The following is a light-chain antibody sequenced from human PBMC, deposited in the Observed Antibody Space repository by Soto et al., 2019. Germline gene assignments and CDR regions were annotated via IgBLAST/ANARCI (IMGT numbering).Light chain of an antibody. CDR3: SSYTGSNNFVL. V-gene: IGLV2-8*01. Sequence: QSALTQPPSASGYSGQSVTISCTGSSSDVGAYNYVSWYQQHPGKAPKLMIYEVTKRPSGVPDRFSGSKSGNTASLTVSGLQAEDEADYYCSSYTGSNNFVLFGGGTQLTVL. CDR1: SSDVGAYNY. CDR2: EVT. J-gene: IGLJ2*01.